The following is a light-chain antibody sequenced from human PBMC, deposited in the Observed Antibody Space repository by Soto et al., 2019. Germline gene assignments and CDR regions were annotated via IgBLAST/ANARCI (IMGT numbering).Light chain of an antibody. CDR3: QQFNSYPLT. J-gene: IGKJ5*01. Sequence: IQLTQSPSSLFEHVGYIVTITFRASQGISRYLAWYQQKPGKAPKLLIYVASTLQSGVPSRFSGSGSGTDFTLTISSLQPEDFATYYCQQFNSYPLTFGQGTRLEIK. CDR1: QGISRY. V-gene: IGKV1-9*01. CDR2: VAS.